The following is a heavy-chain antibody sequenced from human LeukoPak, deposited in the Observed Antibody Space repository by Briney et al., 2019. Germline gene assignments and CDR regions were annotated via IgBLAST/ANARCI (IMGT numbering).Heavy chain of an antibody. J-gene: IGHJ5*02. CDR3: AKADGGRGYDYPWFDP. CDR1: GFTFDDYA. V-gene: IGHV3-9*01. D-gene: IGHD5-12*01. CDR2: ISWNSGSI. Sequence: VRSLRLSCAASGFTFDDYAMHWVRQALGKGLGWVSGISWNSGSIGYADSVKGRFTISTDNVKSCMYLQMNSLRAEDPALSYCAKADGGRGYDYPWFDPWGQGTLVTVSS.